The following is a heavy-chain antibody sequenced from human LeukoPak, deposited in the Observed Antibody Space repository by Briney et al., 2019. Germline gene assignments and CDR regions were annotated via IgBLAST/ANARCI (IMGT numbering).Heavy chain of an antibody. CDR3: TSSADWNDGKNY. V-gene: IGHV3-49*04. Sequence: GGSLRLSCITSGLTFGDYDMNWVRQALGKGLEWIGFIRSKAYGGTAEYATSPKGRFIISRDDSKSIAYLQMNSLKTEDTAFYYCTSSADWNDGKNYWGQGTLVTVSS. J-gene: IGHJ4*02. CDR1: GLTFGDYD. CDR2: IRSKAYGGTA. D-gene: IGHD1-1*01.